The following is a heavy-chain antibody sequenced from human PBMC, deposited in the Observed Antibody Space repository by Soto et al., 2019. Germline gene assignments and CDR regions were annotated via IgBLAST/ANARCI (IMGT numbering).Heavy chain of an antibody. CDR2: IYWDDDK. D-gene: IGHD3-22*01. Sequence: SGPTLVNLTQTLTLTCTFSGFSLSTSGVGVGWIRQPPGKALEWLALIYWDDDKRYSPSLKSRLTITKDTSKNQVVLTMTNMDPVDTATYYCAHRGTPYYYDSSGYPFDYWGQGTLVTVSS. V-gene: IGHV2-5*02. J-gene: IGHJ4*02. CDR1: GFSLSTSGVG. CDR3: AHRGTPYYYDSSGYPFDY.